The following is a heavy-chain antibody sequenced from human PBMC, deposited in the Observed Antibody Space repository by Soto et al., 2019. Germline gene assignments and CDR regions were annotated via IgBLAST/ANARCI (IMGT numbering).Heavy chain of an antibody. V-gene: IGHV4-39*07. Sequence: SQTLSLTCTVSGRSISSSSYYWGWIRQPPGKGLEWIGEIKHSGSTNYDPSLKSRVTISVDTSKNQFSLKLSSVTAADTAVYYCARDHNSGSYVGYYYSGMDVWGQGTTVTLSS. J-gene: IGHJ6*02. CDR1: GRSISSSSYY. D-gene: IGHD1-26*01. CDR2: IKHSGST. CDR3: ARDHNSGSYVGYYYSGMDV.